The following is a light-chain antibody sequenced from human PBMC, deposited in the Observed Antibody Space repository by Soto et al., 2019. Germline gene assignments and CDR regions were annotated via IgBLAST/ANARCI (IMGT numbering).Light chain of an antibody. CDR1: QSIDTY. CDR3: QQRYNWPLT. CDR2: DAS. Sequence: EILLTQSPATLSSSPGERATPSCRASQSIDTYLAWYQQKPGQAPRLLIYDASDRATGIPARFSGSGSGTAFTLTISGLEPEDFALYYCQQRYNWPLTFGGGTTVDIK. J-gene: IGKJ4*01. V-gene: IGKV3-11*01.